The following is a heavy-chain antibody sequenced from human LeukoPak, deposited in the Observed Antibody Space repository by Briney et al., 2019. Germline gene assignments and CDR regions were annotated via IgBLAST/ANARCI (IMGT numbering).Heavy chain of an antibody. D-gene: IGHD1-14*01. CDR2: ISSSSSTI. J-gene: IGHJ4*02. CDR3: ARDKGTYHNKYYFDY. Sequence: GGSLRLSCAVSGFTFSSYSMNWVRQAPGKGLEWLSYISSSSSTIFYADSVKSRFTISRDNAKNSLYLQMNSLRDEDTAVYFCARDKGTYHNKYYFDYWGQGTLVTVSS. V-gene: IGHV3-48*02. CDR1: GFTFSSYS.